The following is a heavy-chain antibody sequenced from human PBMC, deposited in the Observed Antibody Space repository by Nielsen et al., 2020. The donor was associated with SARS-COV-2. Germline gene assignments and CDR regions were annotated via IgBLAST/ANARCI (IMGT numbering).Heavy chain of an antibody. CDR3: AREASGYDHYKYGMDV. V-gene: IGHV4-31*03. CDR2: IYFTGRT. J-gene: IGHJ6*02. CDR1: GASISSGGYF. D-gene: IGHD5-12*01. Sequence: LRLSCTFSGASISSGGYFWSWIRQHPGKGLEWIGYIYFTGRTSYNPSLKSRVAMSVDTSKNQFSLDLKSVTAADTAVYYCAREASGYDHYKYGMDVWGLGATVTVSS.